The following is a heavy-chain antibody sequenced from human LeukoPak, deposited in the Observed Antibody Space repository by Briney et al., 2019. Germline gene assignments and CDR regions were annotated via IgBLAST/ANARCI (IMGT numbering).Heavy chain of an antibody. J-gene: IGHJ4*02. D-gene: IGHD4-17*01. CDR3: ARDRQPALYGDFDY. CDR2: ISAYNGNT. Sequence: ASVKASCKASGYTFTNYAIHWVRQAPGQGLEWMGWISAYNGNTNYAQKLQGRVTMTTDTSTSTAYMELRSLRSDDTAVYYCARDRQPALYGDFDYWGQGTLVTVSS. CDR1: GYTFTNYA. V-gene: IGHV1-18*01.